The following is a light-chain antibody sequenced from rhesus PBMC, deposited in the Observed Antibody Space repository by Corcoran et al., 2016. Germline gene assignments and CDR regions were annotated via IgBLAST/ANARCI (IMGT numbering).Light chain of an antibody. Sequence: QAALPQPRSVYGSPGQSVNISCPETSSDIGGYNYFSWYQHHPGTAPKLMIYEVSKRPSGVSDRFSGSKSGNTASMTISGLQAEDEADYYCSSYAGSNTYVFGSGTKLTVL. J-gene: IGLJ6*01. V-gene: IGLV2-32*02. CDR3: SSYAGSNTYV. CDR1: SSDIGGYNY. CDR2: EVS.